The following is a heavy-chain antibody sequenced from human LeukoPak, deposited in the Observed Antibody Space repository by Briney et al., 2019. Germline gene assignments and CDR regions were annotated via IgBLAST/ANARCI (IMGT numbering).Heavy chain of an antibody. CDR1: GYTFTGYY. CDR2: INPNSGGT. Sequence: ASVKVSCKASGYTFTGYYMHWVRQAPGQGLEWMGWINPNSGGTNYAQKFQGRVTMTRDTCISTAYMELSRLRSDDTAVYYCARAGDILTGYGDWFDPWGQGTLVTVSS. CDR3: ARAGDILTGYGDWFDP. J-gene: IGHJ5*02. V-gene: IGHV1-2*02. D-gene: IGHD3-9*01.